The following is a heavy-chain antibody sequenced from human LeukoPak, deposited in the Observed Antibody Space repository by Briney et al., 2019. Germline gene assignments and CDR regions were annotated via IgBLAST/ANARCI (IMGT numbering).Heavy chain of an antibody. J-gene: IGHJ5*02. CDR3: AREEGETNWFDP. Sequence: VASVKVPCKASGYTFTSYYMHWVRQAPGQGLEWMGIINPSGGSTSYAQKFQGRVTMTRDTSTSTVYMELSSLRSEDTAVYYCAREEGETNWFDPWGQGTPVTVSS. CDR1: GYTFTSYY. CDR2: INPSGGST. V-gene: IGHV1-46*01.